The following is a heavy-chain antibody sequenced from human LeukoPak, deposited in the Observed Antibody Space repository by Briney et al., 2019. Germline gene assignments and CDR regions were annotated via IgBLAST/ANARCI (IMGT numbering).Heavy chain of an antibody. D-gene: IGHD2-2*01. J-gene: IGHJ3*02. CDR3: ARDADIGVASADMWYDGYDM. V-gene: IGHV3-7*01. CDR1: GFTFSSYG. CDR2: IKQDGSQK. Sequence: GSLRLSCAASGFTFSSYGMHWVRQAPGKGLEWVANIKQDGSQKSYADSVKGRFTISRDNTKNSGYLQMSSLRAEDTAAYYCARDADIGVASADMWYDGYDMWGQGTMVTVSS.